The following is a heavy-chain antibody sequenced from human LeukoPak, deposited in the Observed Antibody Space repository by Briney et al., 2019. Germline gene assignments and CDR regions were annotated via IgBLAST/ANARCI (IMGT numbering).Heavy chain of an antibody. V-gene: IGHV1-69*05. J-gene: IGHJ4*02. CDR1: GGTFSSYA. Sequence: SVKVSCKASGGTFSSYAISWVRQAPGQGLEWMGGIIPIFGTANYAQKFQGRVSITRDTSASTVYMELNSLRSEDTAVYYCARNEDYWGQGTLVTVSS. D-gene: IGHD1-1*01. CDR3: ARNEDY. CDR2: IIPIFGTA.